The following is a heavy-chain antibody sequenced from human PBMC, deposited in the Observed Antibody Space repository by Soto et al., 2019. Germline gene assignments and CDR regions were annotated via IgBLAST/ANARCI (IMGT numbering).Heavy chain of an antibody. J-gene: IGHJ6*03. V-gene: IGHV3-23*01. CDR1: GFTVCSYA. CDR2: ISGSGGST. CDR3: AKDVYYYYYMDA. Sequence: GGSLRLSCAASGFTVCSYAMSLVRQAPGKGLEWVSAISGSGGSTYYADSVKGRFTISRDNSKNTLYLQMNSLRAEDTAVYYCAKDVYYYYYMDAWGKGTTVTVSS.